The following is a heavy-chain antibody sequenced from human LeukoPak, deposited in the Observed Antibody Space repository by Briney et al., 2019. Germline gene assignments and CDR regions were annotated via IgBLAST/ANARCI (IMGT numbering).Heavy chain of an antibody. CDR3: ARDFEYNWSYGDYYYYYMDV. J-gene: IGHJ6*03. V-gene: IGHV1-2*02. CDR1: GYTFTGYY. D-gene: IGHD1-7*01. CDR2: INPNSGGT. Sequence: ASVKVSCKASGYTFTGYYMHWVRQAPGQGLEWMGWINPNSGGTNYAQKFQGRVTMTRDTSISTAYMELSRLRSDDTAVYYCARDFEYNWSYGDYYYYYMDVWGKGTTVTVSS.